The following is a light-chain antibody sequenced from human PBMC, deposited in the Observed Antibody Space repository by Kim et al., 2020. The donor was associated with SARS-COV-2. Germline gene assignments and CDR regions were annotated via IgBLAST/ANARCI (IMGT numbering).Light chain of an antibody. V-gene: IGKV3-20*01. CDR1: HSVSSSY. CDR2: GAS. J-gene: IGKJ2*01. CDR3: QQYGSSRDT. Sequence: EIVLTQSPGTLSLSPGERATLSCRASHSVSSSYLAWYQQKHGQAPRLLIYGASSRATGIPDRFSGSGSGTDFTLTISRLEPEDFAVYYCQQYGSSRDTFGQGTKLEI.